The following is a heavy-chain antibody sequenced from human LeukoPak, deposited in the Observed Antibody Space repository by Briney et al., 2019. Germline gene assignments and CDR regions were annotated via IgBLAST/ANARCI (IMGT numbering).Heavy chain of an antibody. Sequence: GGSLRLSCAASGFTFRSYEMNWVRQAPGKGLEWVSYISGSGSTIYYADSVKGRFTISRDNTKNSVYLQMNSLRAEDTAVYYCASYLYKSLDHWGQGTLVTVSS. CDR2: ISGSGSTI. J-gene: IGHJ4*02. CDR3: ASYLYKSLDH. CDR1: GFTFRSYE. D-gene: IGHD3-10*01. V-gene: IGHV3-48*03.